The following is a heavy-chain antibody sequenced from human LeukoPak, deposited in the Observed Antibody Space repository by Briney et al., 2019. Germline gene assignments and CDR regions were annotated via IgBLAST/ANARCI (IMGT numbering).Heavy chain of an antibody. CDR2: IYPGDSDT. V-gene: IGHV5-51*01. D-gene: IGHD3-22*01. CDR1: GYSFTSYW. J-gene: IGHJ4*02. CDR3: ARGSGYSPCDY. Sequence: GESLKISCKGCGYSFTSYWIGWVRHMPGKVLEWMGIIYPGDSDTRYSPSFQGQVTISAAKYISTAYLQWSSLKASDTDMYSCARGSGYSPCDYWGQGTLVTVSS.